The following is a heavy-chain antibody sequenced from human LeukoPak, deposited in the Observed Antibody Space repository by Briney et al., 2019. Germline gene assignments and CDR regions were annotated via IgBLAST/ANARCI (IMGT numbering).Heavy chain of an antibody. D-gene: IGHD6-6*01. J-gene: IGHJ6*03. Sequence: GGSLRLSCAASGFTFSSYGMHWVRQAPGKGLEWAAVISYDGNNKYYADSVKGRFTISRDNSKNTLDLQMNSLRTEDTAVYYCAKDFSYSSSYYDYSMDVWGRGTTVTVSS. CDR2: ISYDGNNK. V-gene: IGHV3-30*18. CDR3: AKDFSYSSSYYDYSMDV. CDR1: GFTFSSYG.